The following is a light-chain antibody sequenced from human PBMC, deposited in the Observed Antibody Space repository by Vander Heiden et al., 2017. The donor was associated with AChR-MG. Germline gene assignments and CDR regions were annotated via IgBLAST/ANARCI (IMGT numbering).Light chain of an antibody. CDR1: SSNTGSNT. J-gene: IGLJ3*02. CDR3: AAWDGSLNAWV. CDR2: NNN. Sequence: QSALTQPPSASGTPGQRVTISCSGGSSNTGSNTATWHQQLPGTAPKLLIYNNNQRPSGVPDRFSGSKSGTSASLAISGLQSEDEADYYCAAWDGSLNAWVFGGGTKLTVL. V-gene: IGLV1-44*01.